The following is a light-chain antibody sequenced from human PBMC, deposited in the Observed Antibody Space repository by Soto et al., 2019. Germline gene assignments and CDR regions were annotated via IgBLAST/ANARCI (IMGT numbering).Light chain of an antibody. CDR1: QNINY. J-gene: IGKJ5*01. Sequence: PGERVTLSCRASQNINYLAWYQHKPGQPPRLLIDDVSSRATGIPARFSGSGSGTDFTLTISSLEPEDFAVYYCQYRTAFGQGTRLEIK. V-gene: IGKV3-11*01. CDR3: QYRTA. CDR2: DVS.